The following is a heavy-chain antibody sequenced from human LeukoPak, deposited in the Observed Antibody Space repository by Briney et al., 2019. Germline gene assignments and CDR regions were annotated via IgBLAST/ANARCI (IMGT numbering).Heavy chain of an antibody. CDR2: VNADGSAT. J-gene: IGHJ4*02. CDR1: GFTFSSYW. D-gene: IGHD2-2*01. V-gene: IGHV3-74*01. Sequence: GGSLRLSCAASGFTFSSYWMHWVRHAPGKGLVWVSRVNADGSATHYADSVKGRFTISRNNAENTVHLQMNSLRAEDTAAYYCTRASWDLAFDYWGQGILVSVSS. CDR3: TRASWDLAFDY.